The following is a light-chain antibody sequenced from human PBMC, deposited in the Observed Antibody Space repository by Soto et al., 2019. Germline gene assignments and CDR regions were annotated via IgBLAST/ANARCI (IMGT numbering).Light chain of an antibody. CDR1: QSVNSNY. J-gene: IGKJ1*01. V-gene: IGKV3-20*01. CDR2: GIS. Sequence: EIVMTQSPATLSVSPGERATLSCRASQSVNSNYLAWYQQKPGQAPRLLIYGISKRATDIPDRFSGSGSGTEFTLTISRLEPEDFAVYYCQQYVRSPWTFGQGTKVDIK. CDR3: QQYVRSPWT.